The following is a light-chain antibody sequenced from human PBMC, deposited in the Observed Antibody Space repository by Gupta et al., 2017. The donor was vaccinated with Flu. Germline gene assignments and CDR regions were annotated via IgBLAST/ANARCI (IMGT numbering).Light chain of an antibody. J-gene: IGLJ1*01. CDR3: QAWDSSTYV. V-gene: IGLV3-1*01. CDR2: QDN. CDR1: KLGDKY. Sequence: SPGQTASINCSGDKLGDKYACWYQQKPGQSPVLVIYQDNKRPSGIPERFSGSNSGNTATLTISGTQAMDEADYYCQAWDSSTYVFGTGTKVTVL.